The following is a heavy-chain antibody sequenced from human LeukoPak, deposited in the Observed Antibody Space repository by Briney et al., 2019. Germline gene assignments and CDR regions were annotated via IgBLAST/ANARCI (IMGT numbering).Heavy chain of an antibody. J-gene: IGHJ1*01. CDR2: ISSTTSYI. D-gene: IGHD3-10*01. Sequence: GGSLRLSCSASGFTFSDYAMNWVRQAPGKGLDWVASISSTTSYIYYGDSVKGRFTISRDNSKNTLYLQMNSLRAEDTAVYYCAKDRLLWFGESPFQHWGQGTLVTVSS. V-gene: IGHV3-21*01. CDR3: AKDRLLWFGESPFQH. CDR1: GFTFSDYA.